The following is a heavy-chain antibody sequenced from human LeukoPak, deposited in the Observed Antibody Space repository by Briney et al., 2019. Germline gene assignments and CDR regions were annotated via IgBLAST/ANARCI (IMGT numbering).Heavy chain of an antibody. Sequence: SETLPLTCAVYGGSFSGYYWSWIRQPPGKGLEWIGEINHSGSTNYNPSLKSRVTISVDTSKNQFSLKLSSVTAADTAVYYCARSYYDSSGYYYGSYYFDYWGQGTLVTVSS. CDR3: ARSYYDSSGYYYGSYYFDY. V-gene: IGHV4-34*01. CDR1: GGSFSGYY. D-gene: IGHD3-22*01. CDR2: INHSGST. J-gene: IGHJ4*02.